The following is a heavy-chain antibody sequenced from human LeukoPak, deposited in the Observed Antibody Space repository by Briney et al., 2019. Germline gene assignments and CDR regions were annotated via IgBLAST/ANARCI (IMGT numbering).Heavy chain of an antibody. CDR1: GYTFTSYD. Sequence: ASVKVSCKASGYTFTSYDINWVRQATGQGLEWMGWMNPNSGNTGYAQKFQGRVTITRNTSISTAYMELSSLRSEDTAVYYCAINSGSHLFDYWGQGTLVTVSS. CDR3: AINSGSHLFDY. J-gene: IGHJ4*02. V-gene: IGHV1-8*03. D-gene: IGHD1-26*01. CDR2: MNPNSGNT.